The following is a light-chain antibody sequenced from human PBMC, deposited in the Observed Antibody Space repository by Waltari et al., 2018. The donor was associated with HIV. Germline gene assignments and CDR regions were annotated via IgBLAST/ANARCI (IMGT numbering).Light chain of an antibody. CDR2: EVK. Sequence: QSALTQPPSASGSPGQSVTISCTGTSSTVARYDYVSWYQPHPAHAPHLLIYEVKNRPARVPFPCSGSRSGNTASLTVSGLQAEDEAEYSCTSYAGINPVAFGGGTKLTVL. J-gene: IGLJ2*01. CDR1: SSTVARYDY. CDR3: TSYAGINPVA. V-gene: IGLV2-8*01.